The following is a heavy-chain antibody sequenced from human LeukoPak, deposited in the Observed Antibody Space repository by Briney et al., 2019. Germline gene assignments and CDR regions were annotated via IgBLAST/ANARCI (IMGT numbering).Heavy chain of an antibody. J-gene: IGHJ3*02. CDR2: IYYSGST. D-gene: IGHD4-11*01. V-gene: IGHV4-59*01. CDR3: ARELFSNAFDI. Sequence: PSETLSLTCTVSGGSISSYYWSWIRQPPGKGLEWIGYIYYSGSTNCNPSLKSRVTISVDTSKNQFSLKLSSVTAVDTAVYYCARELFSNAFDIWGQGTMVTVSS. CDR1: GGSISSYY.